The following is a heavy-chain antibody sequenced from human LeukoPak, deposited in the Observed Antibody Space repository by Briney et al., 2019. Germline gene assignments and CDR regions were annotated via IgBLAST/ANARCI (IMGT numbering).Heavy chain of an antibody. V-gene: IGHV3-30*02. CDR2: IRYDGSNK. Sequence: GGSLRLSCAASGFTFSSYGMHWVRQAPGKGLEWVAFIRYDGSNKYYADSVKGRFTISRDNSKNTLYLQMNSLRAEDTAVYYCAKLSRAMVRGVIPLYYYYYMDVWGKGTTVTISS. CDR1: GFTFSSYG. CDR3: AKLSRAMVRGVIPLYYYYYMDV. J-gene: IGHJ6*03. D-gene: IGHD3-10*01.